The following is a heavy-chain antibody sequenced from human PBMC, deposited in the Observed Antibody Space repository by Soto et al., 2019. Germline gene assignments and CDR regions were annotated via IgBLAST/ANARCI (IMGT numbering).Heavy chain of an antibody. CDR2: MYNTGST. CDR1: GGSISGYY. J-gene: IGHJ4*02. V-gene: IGHV4-59*01. CDR3: TRAPLGIIVAPDF. D-gene: IGHD3-22*01. Sequence: SETLSLTCTVSGGSISGYYWSWIRQPPGKGLEWIGYMYNTGSTVYNPSFKSRVTISVDTSKNQFSLKLNSVTAADTAVYYCTRAPLGIIVAPDFWGQGTLVTVSS.